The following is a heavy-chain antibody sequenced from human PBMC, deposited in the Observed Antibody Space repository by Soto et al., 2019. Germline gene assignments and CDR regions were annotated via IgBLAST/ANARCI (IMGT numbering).Heavy chain of an antibody. V-gene: IGHV4-30-2*01. D-gene: IGHD3-10*01. CDR2: IYHSGST. Sequence: SETLSLTCAVSGGSISSGGYSWSWIRQPPGKGLEWIGYIYHSGSTYYNPSLKSRVTISVDRSKNQFSLKLSSVTAADTAVYYCARLLWFGELSPSEYNWFDPWGQGTLVTVSS. J-gene: IGHJ5*02. CDR1: GGSISSGGYS. CDR3: ARLLWFGELSPSEYNWFDP.